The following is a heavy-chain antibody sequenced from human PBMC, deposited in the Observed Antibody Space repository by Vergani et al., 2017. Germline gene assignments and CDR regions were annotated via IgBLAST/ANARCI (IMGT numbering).Heavy chain of an antibody. CDR2: IYSGGSST. D-gene: IGHD2-2*01. V-gene: IGHV3-23*03. J-gene: IGHJ4*02. CDR1: GFTFSSYA. CDR3: AKEDCSSTSCPGQYFDD. Sequence: EVQLLESGGGLVQPGGSLRLSCAASGFTFSSYAMSWVRQAPGKGLEWVSVIYSGGSSTYYADSVKGRFTISRDNSKNTLYLQMNSLRAEDTAVYYCAKEDCSSTSCPGQYFDDWGQGTLVTVSS.